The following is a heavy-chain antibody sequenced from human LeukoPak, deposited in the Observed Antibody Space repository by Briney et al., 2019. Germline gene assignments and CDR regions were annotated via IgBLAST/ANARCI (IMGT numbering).Heavy chain of an antibody. CDR3: AREDYDISTGYYTYYFDY. D-gene: IGHD3-9*01. Sequence: GGSLRLSCAASGFTFRNYAMTWVRQAPGKGLEWVSYISSSGTTIYYADSVKGRFTISRDNAKNSLYLQMNSLRAEDTAIYYCAREDYDISTGYYTYYFDYWGQGTLVTVSS. CDR2: ISSSGTTI. CDR1: GFTFRNYA. V-gene: IGHV3-48*03. J-gene: IGHJ4*02.